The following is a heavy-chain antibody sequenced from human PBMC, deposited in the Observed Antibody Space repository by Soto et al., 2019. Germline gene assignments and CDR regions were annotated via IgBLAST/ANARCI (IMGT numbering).Heavy chain of an antibody. J-gene: IGHJ3*02. Sequence: GGSLRLSCADSGFTFGDYSMHWVRQAPGKGLEWVSGISWNSGSIGYADSVNGRFTISRDNAKNSLYLQMNSLRAEDTALYYCAKLGGPFDIWGQGTMVTVSS. D-gene: IGHD2-15*01. CDR3: AKLGGPFDI. CDR2: ISWNSGSI. CDR1: GFTFGDYS. V-gene: IGHV3-9*01.